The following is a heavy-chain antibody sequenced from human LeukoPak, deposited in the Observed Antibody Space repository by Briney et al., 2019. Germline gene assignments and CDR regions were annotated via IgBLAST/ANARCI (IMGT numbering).Heavy chain of an antibody. CDR3: AKSPTMVRGVINTKYIDY. J-gene: IGHJ4*02. CDR2: ISGSGGST. D-gene: IGHD3-10*01. Sequence: PGGSLRLSCAASGFTFSSYAMSWVRQAPGKGLEWVSAISGSGGSTYYADSVKGRFTISRDNSKNTLYLQMNSLRAEDTAVCYCAKSPTMVRGVINTKYIDYWGQGTLVTVSS. CDR1: GFTFSSYA. V-gene: IGHV3-23*01.